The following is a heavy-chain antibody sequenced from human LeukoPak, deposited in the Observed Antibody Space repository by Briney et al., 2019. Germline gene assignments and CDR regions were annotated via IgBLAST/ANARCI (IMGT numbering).Heavy chain of an antibody. D-gene: IGHD3-9*01. CDR3: ARGALRYFDWLHNYFDY. CDR2: IYYSGST. Sequence: SSETLSLTCTVSGGSISSYYWSWIRQPPGKGLEWIGYIYYSGSTNYNPSLKSRVTISVDTSKNQFSLKLSSVTAADTAVYYCARGALRYFDWLHNYFDYWGQGTLVTVSS. V-gene: IGHV4-59*12. CDR1: GGSISSYY. J-gene: IGHJ4*02.